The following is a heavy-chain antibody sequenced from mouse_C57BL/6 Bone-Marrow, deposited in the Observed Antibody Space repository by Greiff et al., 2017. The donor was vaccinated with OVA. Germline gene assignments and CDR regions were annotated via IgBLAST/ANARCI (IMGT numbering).Heavy chain of an antibody. Sequence: VQLQQSGPELVKPGDSVKISCKASGYSFTGYFMNWVMQSHGKSLEWIARINPYNGDTFYNQKFKGKATLTVDKSSSTAHMELRSLTSEDSAVYYCAREGYDYDGDWYFDVWGTGTTVTVSS. D-gene: IGHD2-4*01. CDR1: GYSFTGYF. CDR3: AREGYDYDGDWYFDV. V-gene: IGHV1-20*01. J-gene: IGHJ1*03. CDR2: INPYNGDT.